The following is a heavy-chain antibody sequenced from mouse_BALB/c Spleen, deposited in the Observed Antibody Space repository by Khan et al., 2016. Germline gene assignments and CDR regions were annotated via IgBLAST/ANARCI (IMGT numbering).Heavy chain of an antibody. CDR2: IDPANGNT. J-gene: IGHJ1*01. CDR3: AHWDWYFDV. Sequence: VQLKQSGAELVKPGASVKLSCTASGFNIKDTYMHWVKQMPEQGLEWIGRIDPANGNTKYDPKFQGKATITADTSSNTAYLQLSSLTSEDTAVYYCAHWDWYFDVWGAGTTVTVSS. CDR1: GFNIKDTY. D-gene: IGHD4-1*01. V-gene: IGHV14-3*02.